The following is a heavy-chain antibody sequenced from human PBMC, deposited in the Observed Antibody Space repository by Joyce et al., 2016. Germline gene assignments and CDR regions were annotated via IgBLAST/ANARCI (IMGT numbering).Heavy chain of an antibody. CDR1: GGSINSYY. CDR2: IFSSGTS. CDR3: AKTSLSIFGVFAS. Sequence: QVQLQESGPGLLKPSETLSLSCTVSGGSINSYYWSWIRQSPGKGLEWIGYIFSSGTSNYNPSLEGRVAISLDTAKSLFSLKLNSVTAADTAVYYCAKTSLSIFGVFASWGQGSPVTVSS. D-gene: IGHD3-3*01. J-gene: IGHJ4*02. V-gene: IGHV4-59*01.